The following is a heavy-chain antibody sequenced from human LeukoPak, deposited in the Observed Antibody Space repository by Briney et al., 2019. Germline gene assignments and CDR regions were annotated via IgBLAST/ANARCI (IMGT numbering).Heavy chain of an antibody. CDR3: ARLLGSHINYFDP. V-gene: IGHV4-61*02. CDR1: GGSISSGSYF. J-gene: IGHJ5*02. Sequence: SETLSLTCTVSGGSISSGSYFWSWIRQPAGKGLEWIGRIYTTGSTNYNPSLKSRVTIFMDTSKNQVSLKVSSVTAADTAVYYCARLLGSHINYFDPWGQGTLVTVSS. D-gene: IGHD2-21*01. CDR2: IYTTGST.